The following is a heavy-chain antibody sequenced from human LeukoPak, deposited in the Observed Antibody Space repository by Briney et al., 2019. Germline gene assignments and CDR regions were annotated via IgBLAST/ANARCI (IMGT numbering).Heavy chain of an antibody. D-gene: IGHD6-13*01. Sequence: GGSLRLSCAASGFTFSSYAMHWVRQAPGKGLEWVAVISYDGSNKYYADSVKGRFTISRDNSKNTLYLQMNSLRAEDTAVYYCARGLEGIAAAGGSDYWGQGTLVTFSS. CDR2: ISYDGSNK. CDR3: ARGLEGIAAAGGSDY. V-gene: IGHV3-30-3*01. J-gene: IGHJ4*02. CDR1: GFTFSSYA.